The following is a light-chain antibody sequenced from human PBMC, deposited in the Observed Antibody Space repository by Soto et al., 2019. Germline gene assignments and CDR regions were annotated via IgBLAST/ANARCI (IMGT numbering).Light chain of an antibody. Sequence: QSALTQPPSASGSPGQSVTISCTGNSSDVGGYNYFSWYQQHPGKAPKLMIYEVSQRPSGIPDRFSGSKSGNTASLTVSGLQAEDEADYYCSSYAGSNNVVFGGGTKVTVL. CDR3: SSYAGSNNVV. V-gene: IGLV2-8*01. CDR2: EVS. J-gene: IGLJ2*01. CDR1: SSDVGGYNY.